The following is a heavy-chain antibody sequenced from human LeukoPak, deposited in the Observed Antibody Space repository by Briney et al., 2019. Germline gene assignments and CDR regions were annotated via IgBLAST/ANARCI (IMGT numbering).Heavy chain of an antibody. D-gene: IGHD6-19*01. V-gene: IGHV3-30*03. Sequence: PGGSLRLSCAASGFTFSSYSMNWVRQAPGKGLEWVAVISYDGNIIYYAESVKGRFTISRDNSKSTLYLQMNSLRAEDTAMYYCAGGGASGWSYFDYWGQGTLVTVSS. CDR1: GFTFSSYS. CDR3: AGGGASGWSYFDY. CDR2: ISYDGNII. J-gene: IGHJ4*02.